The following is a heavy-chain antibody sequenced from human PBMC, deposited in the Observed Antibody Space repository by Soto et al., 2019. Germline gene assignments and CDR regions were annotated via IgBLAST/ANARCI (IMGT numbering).Heavy chain of an antibody. CDR2: ISSSSSYI. J-gene: IGHJ3*02. V-gene: IGHV3-21*01. CDR1: GFTFSSYS. CDR3: ARDLSFFDAFDI. D-gene: IGHD3-16*02. Sequence: GGSLRLSCAASGFTFSSYSMNWVRQAPGKGLEWVSSISSSSSYIYYADSVKGRFTISRDNAKNSLYLQLNSLRAEDTAVYYCARDLSFFDAFDIWGHGTMVTFSS.